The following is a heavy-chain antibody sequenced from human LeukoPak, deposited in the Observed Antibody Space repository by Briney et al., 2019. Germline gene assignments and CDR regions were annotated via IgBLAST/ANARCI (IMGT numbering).Heavy chain of an antibody. V-gene: IGHV3-30-3*01. D-gene: IGHD3-22*01. CDR3: ARDGGGYYDSSGYSQLFDY. J-gene: IGHJ4*02. Sequence: PGRSLRLSCAASGFTFSSYAMHWVRQAPGKGLEWVAVISYDGSNKYYADSVKGRFTISRDNSKNTLYLQMNSLRAEDTAVHYCARDGGGYYDSSGYSQLFDYWGQGTLVTVSS. CDR1: GFTFSSYA. CDR2: ISYDGSNK.